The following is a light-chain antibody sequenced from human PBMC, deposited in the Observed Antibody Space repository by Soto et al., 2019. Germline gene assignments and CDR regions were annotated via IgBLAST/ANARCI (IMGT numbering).Light chain of an antibody. V-gene: IGKV3-15*01. J-gene: IGKJ3*01. Sequence: EKAMTKSPATLSVSPGERATLSCRASQSVSNNLAWYQHKPGQAPRLLIYSASTRATDVPARCSGRGSGTQFTITISSLQSEDFAAYYCHEYDSWPRLPFGPGTRVDIK. CDR3: HEYDSWPRLP. CDR1: QSVSNN. CDR2: SAS.